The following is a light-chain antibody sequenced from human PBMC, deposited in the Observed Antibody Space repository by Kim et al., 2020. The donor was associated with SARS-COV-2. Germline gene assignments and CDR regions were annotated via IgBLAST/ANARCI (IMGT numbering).Light chain of an antibody. CDR3: QQYYSYPRT. CDR1: QGISSY. V-gene: IGKV1-8*01. Sequence: ASTEDRVTITCRASQGISSYLAWYQQKPGKAPKLLIYAASTLQSGVPSRCSGSGSGTDFTLTISCLQSEDFATYYCQQYYSYPRTFGQGTKVDIK. J-gene: IGKJ1*01. CDR2: AAS.